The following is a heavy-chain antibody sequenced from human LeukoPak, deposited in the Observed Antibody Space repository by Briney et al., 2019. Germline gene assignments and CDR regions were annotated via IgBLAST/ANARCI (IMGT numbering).Heavy chain of an antibody. CDR2: ISSGGGTT. CDR3: TKAGIAVPATPDY. V-gene: IGHV3-23*01. Sequence: PGGSLRLSCAASGFTYSNYAMNWVRQAPGKGLEWVSGISSGGGTTYYADSVKGRFIISRDNPKNTLYLQMDSLRAEDTAVYYCTKAGIAVPATPDYWGQGTLVAVSS. D-gene: IGHD6-19*01. CDR1: GFTYSNYA. J-gene: IGHJ4*02.